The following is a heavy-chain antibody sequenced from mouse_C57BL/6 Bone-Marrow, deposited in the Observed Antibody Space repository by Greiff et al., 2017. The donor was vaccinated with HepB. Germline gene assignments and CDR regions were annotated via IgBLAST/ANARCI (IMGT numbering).Heavy chain of an antibody. D-gene: IGHD2-12*01. CDR1: GFSLTSYG. Sequence: VQLQESGPGLVQPSQSLSITCTVSGFSLTSYGVHWVRQSPGKGLEWLGVIWSGGSTDYNAAFISRLSISKDNSKSQVFFQMNSLQADDTAIYYCARNSVTTGYFDVWGTVTTVTVSS. CDR2: IWSGGST. V-gene: IGHV2-2*01. J-gene: IGHJ1*03. CDR3: ARNSVTTGYFDV.